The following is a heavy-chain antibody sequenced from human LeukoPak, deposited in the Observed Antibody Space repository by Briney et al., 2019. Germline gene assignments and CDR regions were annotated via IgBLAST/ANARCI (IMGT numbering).Heavy chain of an antibody. CDR3: AKDILSGYDYASYGMDV. CDR2: ISWNSGSI. D-gene: IGHD5-12*01. J-gene: IGHJ6*02. CDR1: GFTFDDYA. Sequence: GGSLRLSCAASGFTFDDYAMHWVRQAPGKGLEWVSGISWNSGSIGYADSAKGRFTISRDNAKNSLYLQMNSLRAEDTALYYCAKDILSGYDYASYGMDVWGQGTTVTVSS. V-gene: IGHV3-9*01.